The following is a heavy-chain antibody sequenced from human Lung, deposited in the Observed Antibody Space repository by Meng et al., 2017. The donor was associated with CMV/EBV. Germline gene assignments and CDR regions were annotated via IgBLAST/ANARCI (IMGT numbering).Heavy chain of an antibody. CDR1: GFTFSSYA. CDR3: ARDHYYDSSGLDY. V-gene: IGHV3-74*01. D-gene: IGHD3-22*01. Sequence: SXAASGFTFSSYAMHWVRQAPGKGLVWVSRINSDGSSTSYADSVKGRFTISRDNAKNTLYLQMNSLRAEDTAVYYCARDHYYDSSGLDYWGQGTLVTVSS. J-gene: IGHJ4*02. CDR2: INSDGSST.